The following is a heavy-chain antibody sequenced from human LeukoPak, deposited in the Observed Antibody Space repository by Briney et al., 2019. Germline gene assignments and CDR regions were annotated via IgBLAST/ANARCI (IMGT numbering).Heavy chain of an antibody. CDR1: GFTVSSNY. CDR2: IYSGGST. D-gene: IGHD3-10*01. J-gene: IGHJ5*02. Sequence: GGPLRLSCAASGFTVSSNYMSWVRQAPGKGLEWVSLIYSGGSTYYADSVKGRFTMSRDDSKNTLYLQMNSLRAGDTAVYYCARGGGSGSYYTEFDPWGQGTLVTVSS. V-gene: IGHV3-53*01. CDR3: ARGGGSGSYYTEFDP.